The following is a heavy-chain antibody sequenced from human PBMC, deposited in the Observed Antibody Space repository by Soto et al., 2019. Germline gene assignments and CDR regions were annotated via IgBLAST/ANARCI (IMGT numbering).Heavy chain of an antibody. D-gene: IGHD4-17*01. V-gene: IGHV1-24*01. CDR1: GYTLTELS. CDR3: ATVYGDLPAFDI. J-gene: IGHJ3*02. CDR2: FDPEDGET. Sequence: ASVKVSCKVSGYTLTELSMHWVRQAPGKGLEWMGGFDPEDGETIYAQKFQGRVTMTEDTSTDTAYMELSSLRSEDTAVYYCATVYGDLPAFDIWGQGTMVTVSS.